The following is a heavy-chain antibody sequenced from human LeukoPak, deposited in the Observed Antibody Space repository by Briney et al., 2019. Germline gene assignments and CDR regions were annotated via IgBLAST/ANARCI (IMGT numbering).Heavy chain of an antibody. J-gene: IGHJ3*02. CDR2: IYHSGST. D-gene: IGHD3-9*01. CDR3: ARDNSDILTGYSDAFDI. V-gene: IGHV4-38-2*02. CDR1: GYSISSGYY. Sequence: PSETLSLTCTVSGYSISSGYYWGWIRRPPGKGLEWIGSIYHSGSTYYNPSLKSRVTISVDTSKNQFSLKLSSVTAADTAVYYCARDNSDILTGYSDAFDIWGQGTMVTVSS.